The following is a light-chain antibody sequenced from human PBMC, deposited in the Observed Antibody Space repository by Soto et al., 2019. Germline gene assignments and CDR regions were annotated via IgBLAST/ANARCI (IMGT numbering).Light chain of an antibody. Sequence: QPVLTQPPSVSGAPGQRVTISCTGSSSNIGAGYDVHWYQQLPGTAPKLLIYGNSNRPSGVPDRFSGSKSGTSASLAITGLQAEDEADYYCQSYDSLSGRVFGGGTKLTVL. V-gene: IGLV1-40*01. CDR3: QSYDSLSGRV. CDR2: GNS. J-gene: IGLJ2*01. CDR1: SSNIGAGYD.